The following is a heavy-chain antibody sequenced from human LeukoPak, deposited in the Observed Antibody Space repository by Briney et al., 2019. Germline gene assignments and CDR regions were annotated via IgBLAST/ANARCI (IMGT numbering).Heavy chain of an antibody. V-gene: IGHV1-18*04. CDR3: ALYYYDSSGYYPRPDNWFDP. D-gene: IGHD3-22*01. J-gene: IGHJ5*02. CDR2: ISAYNGNT. Sequence: GASVKVSCKASGYTFTDYYIHWVRQAPGQGLEWMGWISAYNGNTNYAQKLQGRVTMTTDTSTSTAYMELRSLRSDDTAVYYCALYYYDSSGYYPRPDNWFDPWGQGTLVTVSS. CDR1: GYTFTDYY.